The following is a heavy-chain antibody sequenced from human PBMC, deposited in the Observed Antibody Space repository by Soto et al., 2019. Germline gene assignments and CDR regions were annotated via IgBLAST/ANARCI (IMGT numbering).Heavy chain of an antibody. CDR1: GGTFSNYT. D-gene: IGHD6-19*01. J-gene: IGHJ1*01. V-gene: IGHV1-69*08. CDR3: ARDSSGLKGYFQH. Sequence: QVQLVQSGAEVKKPGSSVKVSCKASGGTFSNYTISWVRQAPGQGLEWMGRIIPILGIANYAQKFQGRVTITADKSTSTAYMELSSLRSEDTAVYYCARDSSGLKGYFQHWGQGTLVTVSS. CDR2: IIPILGIA.